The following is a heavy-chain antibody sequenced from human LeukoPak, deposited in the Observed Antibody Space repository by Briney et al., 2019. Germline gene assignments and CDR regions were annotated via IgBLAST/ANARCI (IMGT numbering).Heavy chain of an antibody. CDR3: ARGRLYSGSYFFDY. CDR1: GFTFSSYA. V-gene: IGHV3-30-3*01. Sequence: LPGGSLRLSCAASGFTFSSYAMHWVRQAPGKGLEWVAVISYDGSNKYYADSVKGRFTISRDNSKNALYLQINSLRAEDTAVYYCARGRLYSGSYFFDYWGQGTLVTVSS. CDR2: ISYDGSNK. D-gene: IGHD1-26*01. J-gene: IGHJ4*02.